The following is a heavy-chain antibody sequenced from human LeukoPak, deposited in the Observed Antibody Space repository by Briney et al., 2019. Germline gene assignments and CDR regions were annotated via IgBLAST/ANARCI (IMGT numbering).Heavy chain of an antibody. CDR1: GYSISSDYY. Sequence: SETLSLTCTVSGYSISSDYYWSWIRPPPGKGLEWMGSINYSGSTYHNPSLKSRVTISVDTSKNQFSLKLSSVTAADTAVFYCASGYSYDLFDYWGQGTLVTVSS. V-gene: IGHV4-38-2*02. CDR2: INYSGST. J-gene: IGHJ4*02. CDR3: ASGYSYDLFDY. D-gene: IGHD5-18*01.